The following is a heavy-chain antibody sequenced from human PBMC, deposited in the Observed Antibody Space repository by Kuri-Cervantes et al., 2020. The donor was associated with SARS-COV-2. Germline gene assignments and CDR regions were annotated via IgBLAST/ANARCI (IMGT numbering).Heavy chain of an antibody. CDR1: GGTFSNYG. Sequence: SVKVSCKASGGTFSNYGTSWVRQAPEQGLEWMGGIIPSFGTTKYARKFQGRVTITADESTSTAYMELSSLRYEDTAVYYCTREGHSSGWDAEYFHHWGQGTLVTVSS. D-gene: IGHD6-19*01. CDR3: TREGHSSGWDAEYFHH. CDR2: IIPSFGTT. V-gene: IGHV1-69*13. J-gene: IGHJ1*01.